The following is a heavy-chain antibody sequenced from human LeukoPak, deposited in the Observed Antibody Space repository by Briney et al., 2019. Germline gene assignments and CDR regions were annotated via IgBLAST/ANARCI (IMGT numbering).Heavy chain of an antibody. D-gene: IGHD3-22*01. Sequence: WIRQPPGEGLEWLGYIYNTGGAYYNPSLGSRITISPDTSKNQFSLRLSSVTAADTAMYYCATYYDSSGYHDALDIWGQGTVVAVSS. CDR2: IYNTGGA. J-gene: IGHJ3*02. V-gene: IGHV4-30-4*08. CDR3: ATYYDSSGYHDALDI.